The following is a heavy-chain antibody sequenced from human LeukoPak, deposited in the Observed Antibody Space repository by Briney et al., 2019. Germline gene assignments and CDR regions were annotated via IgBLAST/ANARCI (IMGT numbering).Heavy chain of an antibody. CDR1: GGSFSGYY. Sequence: SETLPLTCAVYGGSFSGYYWSWIRQPPGKGLEWIGEINHSGSTNYNPSLKSRVTISVDTSKNQFSLKLSSVTAADTAVYYCARKGRDGYNYYFDYWGQGTLVTVSS. V-gene: IGHV4-34*01. D-gene: IGHD5-24*01. CDR2: INHSGST. CDR3: ARKGRDGYNYYFDY. J-gene: IGHJ4*02.